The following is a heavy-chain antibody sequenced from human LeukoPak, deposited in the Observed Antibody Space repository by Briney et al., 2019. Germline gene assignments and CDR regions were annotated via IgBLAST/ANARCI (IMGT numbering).Heavy chain of an antibody. CDR2: INSDGSST. D-gene: IGHD6-13*01. V-gene: IGHV3-74*01. CDR1: GFTFSSYW. Sequence: GGSLRLSCAASGFTFSSYWMHWVRQAPGKGLVWVSRINSDGSSTSYADSVKGRFTISRDNAKNTLYLQMNSLRAEDTAVYYCAKDRGLFGSSWNLGLDYWGQGTLVTVSS. J-gene: IGHJ4*02. CDR3: AKDRGLFGSSWNLGLDY.